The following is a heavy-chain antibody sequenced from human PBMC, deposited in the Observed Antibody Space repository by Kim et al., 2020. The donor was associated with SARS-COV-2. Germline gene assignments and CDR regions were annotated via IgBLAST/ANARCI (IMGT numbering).Heavy chain of an antibody. CDR3: ANRAYSGCYYHSRRDYYSGKDV. J-gene: IGHJ6*02. CDR1: GFTFGDYA. CDR2: ISRNSGSI. V-gene: IGHV3-9*01. Sequence: GGSLRLSCAASGFTFGDYAMHWVRQAPGKGLEWVSGISRNSGSIGYADSVKGRFTISRDNAKNSLYLQMNSLRAEDTALYYCANRAYSGCYYHSRRDYYSGKDVWGQGTTVTVSS. D-gene: IGHD1-26*01.